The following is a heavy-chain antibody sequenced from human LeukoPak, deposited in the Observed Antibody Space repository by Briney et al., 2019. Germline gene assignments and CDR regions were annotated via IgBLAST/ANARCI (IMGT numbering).Heavy chain of an antibody. D-gene: IGHD3-10*01. CDR2: IKQDGSEK. CDR1: GFTVSSNE. Sequence: GGSLRLSCAASGFTVSSNEMSWVRQAPGKGLEWVANIKQDGSEKYYVDSVKGRFTISRDNAKNSLYLQMNSLRAEDTAVYYCARDPPLYGSGNYDSYWGQGTLVTVSS. J-gene: IGHJ4*02. CDR3: ARDPPLYGSGNYDSY. V-gene: IGHV3-7*01.